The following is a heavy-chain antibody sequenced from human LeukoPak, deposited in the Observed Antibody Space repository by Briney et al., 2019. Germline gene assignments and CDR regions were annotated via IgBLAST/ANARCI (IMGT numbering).Heavy chain of an antibody. CDR2: ISSNSDYI. D-gene: IGHD6-13*01. V-gene: IGHV3-21*01. CDR3: ARDWRNKYSNSWSRGEWYFDL. CDR1: GFTFTSHS. Sequence: GGSLRLSCVASGFTFTSHSLNWLRQAPGKGLEWAASISSNSDYILYAESVKGRFSISRDNARNSVYLQMNSLTAEDTALYYCARDWRNKYSNSWSRGEWYFDLWGRGTLVSVSS. J-gene: IGHJ2*01.